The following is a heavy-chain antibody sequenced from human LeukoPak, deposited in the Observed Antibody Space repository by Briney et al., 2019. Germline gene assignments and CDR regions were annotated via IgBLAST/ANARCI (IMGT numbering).Heavy chain of an antibody. D-gene: IGHD1-26*01. CDR2: IYYSGGT. CDR1: GGSISSYY. J-gene: IGHJ4*02. V-gene: IGHV4-59*01. CDR3: ARETRELPDY. Sequence: PSETLSLTCTVSGGSISSYYWSWIRQPPGKGLEWIGYIYYSGGTNYNPSLKSRVTISVDTSKNQFSLKLSSVTAADTAVYYCARETRELPDYWGQGTLVTVSS.